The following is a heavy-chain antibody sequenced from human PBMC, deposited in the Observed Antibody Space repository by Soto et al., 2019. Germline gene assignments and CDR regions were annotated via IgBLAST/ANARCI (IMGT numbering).Heavy chain of an antibody. CDR3: ARDLGYSSSWYHDAFDI. V-gene: IGHV6-1*01. D-gene: IGHD6-13*01. CDR2: TYYRSKWYN. CDR1: GDSVSSNSAA. J-gene: IGHJ3*02. Sequence: SQTLSLTCAISGDSVSSNSAAWNWIRQSPSRGLEWLGRTYYRSKWYNDYAVSVKSRITINPDTSKNQFSLQLNSVTPEDTAVYYCARDLGYSSSWYHDAFDIWGQGTMVTVSS.